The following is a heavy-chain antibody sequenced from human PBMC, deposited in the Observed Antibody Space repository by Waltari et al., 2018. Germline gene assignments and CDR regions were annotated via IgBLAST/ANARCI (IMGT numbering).Heavy chain of an antibody. Sequence: VQLVESGGGVVQPGTSLRLSCAASGFYFSTYAMHWVRQAPGKGLEWGAFISYDGTNSYDADSVKGRFTISRDKSKNTLYLRMSSLRAEDRAGYYCAKDGVGGVEYAFGSGYSPDYWGQGTLVTVSS. D-gene: IGHD3-3*01. CDR3: AKDGVGGVEYAFGSGYSPDY. CDR2: ISYDGTNS. CDR1: GFYFSTYA. V-gene: IGHV3-33*03. J-gene: IGHJ4*02.